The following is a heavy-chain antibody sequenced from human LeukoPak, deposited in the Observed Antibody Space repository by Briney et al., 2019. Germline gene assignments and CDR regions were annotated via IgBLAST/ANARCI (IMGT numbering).Heavy chain of an antibody. V-gene: IGHV4-30-4*01. CDR3: GRAYGDYVEDFQL. D-gene: IGHD4-17*01. CDR1: GGSISSGDYY. J-gene: IGHJ1*01. CDR2: IYYSGSN. Sequence: SETLSLTCTVSGGSISSGDYYWSWLRPPPGTGLEWIGYIYYSGSNYYNPSLKSRVTISVDTSKNLFSQKQSSVTAEDTAVYYCGRAYGDYVEDFQLWGQGTLVTVSS.